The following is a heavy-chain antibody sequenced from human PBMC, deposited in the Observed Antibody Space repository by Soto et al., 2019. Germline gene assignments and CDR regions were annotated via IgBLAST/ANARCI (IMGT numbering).Heavy chain of an antibody. Sequence: QVQLVQYGAEVKKPGASVKVSCTASGYTFPNYGITWVRQAPGQGLEWMGWISTYNGNTNYAKKVQGRVTMTIDTSTSTAYMELRSLSSDDTAMYYCAACTGPSCHRGREWFDPWGQGTLVTVSA. CDR3: AACTGPSCHRGREWFDP. CDR1: GYTFPNYG. J-gene: IGHJ5*02. V-gene: IGHV1-18*04. CDR2: ISTYNGNT. D-gene: IGHD2-2*01.